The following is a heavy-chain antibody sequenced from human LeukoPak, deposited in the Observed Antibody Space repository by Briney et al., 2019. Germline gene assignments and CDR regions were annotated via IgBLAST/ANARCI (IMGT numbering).Heavy chain of an antibody. V-gene: IGHV1-46*01. CDR2: INPSGGST. D-gene: IGHD6-13*01. Sequence: ASVKVSCKASGYTFTSYYMHWARQAPGQGLEWMGIINPSGGSTSYAQKFQGRVTMTRDTSTSTVYMELSSLRSEDTAVYYCARDRRGGQQLVREYFDYWGQGTLVTVSS. J-gene: IGHJ4*02. CDR3: ARDRRGGQQLVREYFDY. CDR1: GYTFTSYY.